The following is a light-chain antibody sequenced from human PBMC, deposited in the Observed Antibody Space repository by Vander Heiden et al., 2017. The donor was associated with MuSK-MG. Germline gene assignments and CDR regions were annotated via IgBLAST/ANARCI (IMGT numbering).Light chain of an antibody. V-gene: IGLV2-14*01. CDR1: SSDVGGYNY. J-gene: IGLJ2*01. CDR2: DVS. CDR3: SSYTSSDTLV. Sequence: QSALPQPASVSGPPGQSITFSCTGTSSDVGGYNYVSWYQQHPGKAHKLMIYDVSHRPSGVASRFSGSKSGNTASLTVSGLQDEDEADYYCSSYTSSDTLVFGGGTKLTVL.